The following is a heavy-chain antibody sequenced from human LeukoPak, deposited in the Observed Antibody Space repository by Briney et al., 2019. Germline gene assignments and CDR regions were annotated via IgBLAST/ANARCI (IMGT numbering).Heavy chain of an antibody. CDR2: ISNSSSYI. J-gene: IGHJ6*02. V-gene: IGHV3-21*01. D-gene: IGHD1-26*01. Sequence: PGGSLRLSCSASGFTFSSYSMNWVRQAPGKGLEGGSSISNSSSYIYYAASVKGRFTISRDTAKNSLYLQMNSLRAEATAVYYCARDHVVGATGRMDVWGQGTTVTVSS. CDR3: ARDHVVGATGRMDV. CDR1: GFTFSSYS.